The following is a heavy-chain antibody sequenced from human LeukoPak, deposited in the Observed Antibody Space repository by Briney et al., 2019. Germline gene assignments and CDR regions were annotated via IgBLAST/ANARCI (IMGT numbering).Heavy chain of an antibody. V-gene: IGHV1-46*01. CDR1: GYTFTSYY. J-gene: IGHJ5*02. CDR3: ARDRAIYYDILTIDP. D-gene: IGHD3-9*01. Sequence: GASVKVSCKASGYTFTSYYMHRVRQAPGQGLEWMGIINPSGGSTSYAQKFQGRVTMTRDTSTSTVYMELSSLRSEDTAVYYCARDRAIYYDILTIDPWGQGTLVTVSS. CDR2: INPSGGST.